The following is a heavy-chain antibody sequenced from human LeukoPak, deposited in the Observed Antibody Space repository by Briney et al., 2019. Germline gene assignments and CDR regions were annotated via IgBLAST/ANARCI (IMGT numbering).Heavy chain of an antibody. CDR3: AKDQGSGITYFDY. J-gene: IGHJ4*02. CDR1: GFTFSSYA. CDR2: ISGSGGRT. D-gene: IGHD3-10*01. V-gene: IGHV3-23*01. Sequence: GGSLRLSCAASGFTFSSYAMSWVRQAPGKGLEWVSAISGSGGRTYYADSGKGRFTISRDNSKNTLYLQMNSLRAEDTAVYYCAKDQGSGITYFDYWGQGTLVTVSS.